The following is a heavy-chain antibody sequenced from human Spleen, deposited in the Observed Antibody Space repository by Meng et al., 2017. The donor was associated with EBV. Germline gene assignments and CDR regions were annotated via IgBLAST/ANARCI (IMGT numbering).Heavy chain of an antibody. CDR1: GNTFTSYD. Sequence: VQLVQSWAYVKKPGDSVKVSCNASGNTFTSYDINWVRHATGQGLEWMGWMNPNSGNTGYAQKFQGRVTMTRNTSISTAYMELSSLRSEETAVYYCARSRGYSYAPWYWGQGTLVTVSS. J-gene: IGHJ4*02. V-gene: IGHV1-8*01. D-gene: IGHD5-18*01. CDR3: ARSRGYSYAPWY. CDR2: MNPNSGNT.